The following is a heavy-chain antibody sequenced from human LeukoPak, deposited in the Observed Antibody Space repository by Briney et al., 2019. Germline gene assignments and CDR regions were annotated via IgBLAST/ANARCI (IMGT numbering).Heavy chain of an antibody. V-gene: IGHV3-33*01. Sequence: GGSLRLSCAASGFTFNEFGMHWVRQAPGKRLEWVAFIWYDGSNRYYLDSVKGRFTISRDNSQNTLYLQMSSLRAEDTAVYYCARMRGELRVPDAIFDGMDVWGKGTTVTVSS. D-gene: IGHD2-2*01. J-gene: IGHJ6*04. CDR1: GFTFNEFG. CDR3: ARMRGELRVPDAIFDGMDV. CDR2: IWYDGSNR.